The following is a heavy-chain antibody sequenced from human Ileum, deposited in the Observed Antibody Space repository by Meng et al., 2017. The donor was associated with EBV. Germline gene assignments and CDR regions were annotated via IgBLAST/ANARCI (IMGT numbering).Heavy chain of an antibody. CDR1: GYTFTSNG. CDR3: ARGQNYYGSGSLIDY. CDR2: FSVYNGNT. J-gene: IGHJ4*02. Sequence: QVKLLHVEAEVKKPGASVKVTCKASGYTFTSNGISWVRQAPGQGLEWMGWFSVYNGNTIYAQKLQDRVTMTTDTSTSTAYMELRSMRSDDTAVYYCARGQNYYGSGSLIDYWGQGTLVTVSS. V-gene: IGHV1-18*01. D-gene: IGHD3-10*01.